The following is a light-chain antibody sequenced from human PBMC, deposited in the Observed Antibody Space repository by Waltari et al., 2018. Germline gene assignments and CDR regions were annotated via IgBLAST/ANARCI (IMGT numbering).Light chain of an antibody. CDR3: QQFNTHFYT. V-gene: IGKV1-13*02. J-gene: IGKJ2*01. Sequence: AIQLTQSPSSLSASVGDRVTITCRASQGIATALAWYQQKPGKPPPLPIFDAPSLARGVPSRFSGSGSATDFTLTISSLQPEDFATYFCQQFNTHFYTFGQGTKLEIK. CDR1: QGIATA. CDR2: DAP.